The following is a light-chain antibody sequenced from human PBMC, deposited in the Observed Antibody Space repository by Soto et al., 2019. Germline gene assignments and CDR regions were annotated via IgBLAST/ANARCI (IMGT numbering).Light chain of an antibody. Sequence: EIVLTQSPATLSASPGDRVTLSCRASQSVSSSLAWYQQKPEQAPSLLIYGASTRPTGVPARFSGSGSGTDFTLTISSLQPEDSAVYYCQQYYYWPPGTFGQGTKVEIK. J-gene: IGKJ1*01. CDR2: GAS. CDR1: QSVSSS. CDR3: QQYYYWPPGT. V-gene: IGKV3-15*01.